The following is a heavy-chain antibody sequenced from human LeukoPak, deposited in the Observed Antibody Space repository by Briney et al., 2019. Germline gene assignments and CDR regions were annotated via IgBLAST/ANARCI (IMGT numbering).Heavy chain of an antibody. CDR2: INPNGGGT. Sequence: EASVKVSCKASGYTFTGYYMHWVRQAPGQGLEWMGWINPNGGGTNYAQKFQDRVTMTRDTSISTAYMELSRLRSDDTAVYYCARVQITMVQQVKFDYWGQRTLVALSS. CDR1: GYTFTGYY. D-gene: IGHD3-10*01. CDR3: ARVQITMVQQVKFDY. J-gene: IGHJ4*02. V-gene: IGHV1-2*02.